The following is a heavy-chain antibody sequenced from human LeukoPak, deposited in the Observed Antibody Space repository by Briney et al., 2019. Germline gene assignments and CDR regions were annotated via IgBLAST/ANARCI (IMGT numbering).Heavy chain of an antibody. J-gene: IGHJ2*01. CDR2: IYYSGST. CDR1: GGSISSYY. Sequence: PSETLSLTCTVSGGSISSYYWGWIRQPPGKGLEWIGYIYYSGSTNYNPSLKSRVTISVDTSKNQFSLKLSSVTAADTAVYYCARDLSPNWYFDLWGRGTLVTVSS. V-gene: IGHV4-59*01. CDR3: ARDLSPNWYFDL.